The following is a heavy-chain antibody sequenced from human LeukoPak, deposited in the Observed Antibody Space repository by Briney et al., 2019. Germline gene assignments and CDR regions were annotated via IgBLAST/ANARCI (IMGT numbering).Heavy chain of an antibody. Sequence: GGSLRLSCAASGFTFSSYAMSWVRQAPGKGLEWVSAISGSGGSTCYADSVKGRFTISRDNSKNTLYLQMNSLRAEDTAVYYCAKDGRYLALYGMDVWGQGTTVTVSS. CDR3: AKDGRYLALYGMDV. CDR1: GFTFSSYA. CDR2: ISGSGGST. J-gene: IGHJ6*02. V-gene: IGHV3-23*01. D-gene: IGHD3-9*01.